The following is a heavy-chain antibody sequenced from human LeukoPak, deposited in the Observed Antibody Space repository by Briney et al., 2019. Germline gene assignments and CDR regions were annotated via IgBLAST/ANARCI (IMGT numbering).Heavy chain of an antibody. V-gene: IGHV3-23*01. D-gene: IGHD6-19*01. J-gene: IGHJ4*02. CDR3: AKGGIAVAGNFDY. Sequence: TGGTLRLSCAASGFTFSSYGMSWVRQAPGKGLEWVSAISGSGGSTYYADSVKGRFTISRDNSKNTLYLQMNSLRAEDTAVYYCAKGGIAVAGNFDYWGQGTLVTVSS. CDR1: GFTFSSYG. CDR2: ISGSGGST.